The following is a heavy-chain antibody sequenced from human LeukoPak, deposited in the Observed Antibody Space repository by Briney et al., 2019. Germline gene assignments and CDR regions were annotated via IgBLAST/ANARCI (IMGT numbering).Heavy chain of an antibody. Sequence: SETLSLTCTVSGGSISSYYWSWIRQPPGKGLEWIGYIYFSGSTNYNPSLKSRVTISLDTSKNQFSLYLSSVTAADTAVYYCARGGGYSLRSLNAFDMWGQGTVVTVSS. J-gene: IGHJ3*02. D-gene: IGHD3-16*01. CDR3: ARGGGYSLRSLNAFDM. V-gene: IGHV4-59*01. CDR2: IYFSGST. CDR1: GGSISSYY.